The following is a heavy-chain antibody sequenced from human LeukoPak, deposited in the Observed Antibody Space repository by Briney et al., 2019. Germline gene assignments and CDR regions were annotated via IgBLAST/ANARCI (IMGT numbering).Heavy chain of an antibody. Sequence: SVKVSCKASGGTFSSYAISWARQAPGQGLEWMGGIIPIFGTANYAQKFQGRVTITADESTSTAYMELSSLRSEDTAVYYCARQDYYDSSGYLDYWGQGTLVTVSS. CDR3: ARQDYYDSSGYLDY. CDR2: IIPIFGTA. D-gene: IGHD3-22*01. J-gene: IGHJ4*02. CDR1: GGTFSSYA. V-gene: IGHV1-69*13.